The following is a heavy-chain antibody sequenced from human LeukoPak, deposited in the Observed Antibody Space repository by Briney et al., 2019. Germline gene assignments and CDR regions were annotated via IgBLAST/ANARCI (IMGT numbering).Heavy chain of an antibody. CDR3: ARGSDDILTGYYRN. CDR1: GYTFTSYG. V-gene: IGHV1-69*13. J-gene: IGHJ4*02. D-gene: IGHD3-9*01. Sequence: VASVKVSCKASGYTFTSYGISWVRQAPGQGLEWMGGIIPIFGTANYAQKFQGRVTITADESTSTAYMELSSLRSEDTAVYYCARGSDDILTGYYRNWGQGTLVTVSS. CDR2: IIPIFGTA.